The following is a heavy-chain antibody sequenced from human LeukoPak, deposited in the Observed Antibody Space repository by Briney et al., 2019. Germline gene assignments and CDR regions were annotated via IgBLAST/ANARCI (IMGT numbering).Heavy chain of an antibody. CDR1: GGSISSYY. D-gene: IGHD6-13*01. CDR3: ARSIPGIAAAGTSYYFDY. J-gene: IGHJ4*02. CDR2: IYYSGST. V-gene: IGHV4-59*01. Sequence: SSETLSLTCTVSGGSISSYYWSWIRQPPGKGLEWIGYIYYSGSTNYNPSLKSRVTISVDTSKNQFSLKLSSVTAADTAVYYCARSIPGIAAAGTSYYFDYWGQGILVTVSS.